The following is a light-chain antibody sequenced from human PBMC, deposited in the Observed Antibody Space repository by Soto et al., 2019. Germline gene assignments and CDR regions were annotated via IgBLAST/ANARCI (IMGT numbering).Light chain of an antibody. CDR3: CSYAGSSYV. CDR1: SSDIGTYNL. V-gene: IGLV2-23*02. Sequence: QSALTQSASVSGSPGQSITISCTGTSSDIGTYNLVSWYQQHPGKAPKLMIYEVSKRPSGVSDRFSGSKSGNTASLTISGLQAEDEADYYCCSYAGSSYVFGAGTKVTVL. J-gene: IGLJ1*01. CDR2: EVS.